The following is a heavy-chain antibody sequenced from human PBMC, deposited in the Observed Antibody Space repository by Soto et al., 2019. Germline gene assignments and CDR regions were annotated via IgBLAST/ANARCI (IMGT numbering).Heavy chain of an antibody. V-gene: IGHV4-30-4*01. J-gene: IGHJ6*02. CDR1: GGSISSGDYY. CDR3: ARVRDTRYYYYGMDV. Sequence: SETLSLTCTVSGGSISSGDYYWSWIRQPPGEGLEWIGYIYYSGSTYYNPSLKSRVTISVDTSKSQFSLKLSSVTAADTAVYYCARVRDTRYYYYGMDVWGQGTTVTVSS. D-gene: IGHD2-21*01. CDR2: IYYSGST.